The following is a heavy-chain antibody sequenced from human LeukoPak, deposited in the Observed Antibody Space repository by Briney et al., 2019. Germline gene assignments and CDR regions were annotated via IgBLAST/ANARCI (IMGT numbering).Heavy chain of an antibody. Sequence: GGSLRLSCAASESTVSSHYMSWVRQAPGKGLEWVSVLYSDGSTYYADSVKDRFTISRDNSENTLYLQMNSLRAEDTAVYYCARMLAVAGIVGGDYFDSWGQGTLVTVSS. CDR1: ESTVSSHY. V-gene: IGHV3-66*01. CDR3: ARMLAVAGIVGGDYFDS. D-gene: IGHD6-19*01. J-gene: IGHJ4*02. CDR2: LYSDGST.